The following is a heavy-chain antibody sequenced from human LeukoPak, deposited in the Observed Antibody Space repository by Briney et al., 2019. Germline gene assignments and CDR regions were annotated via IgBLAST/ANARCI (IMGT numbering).Heavy chain of an antibody. CDR2: INHSGST. J-gene: IGHJ6*02. Sequence: PSETLSLTCAVYGRCFSGYYWSWIRQPPGKGLEWIGEINHSGSTNYNPSLKSRVTISVDTSKNQFSLKLSSVTAADTAVYYCAREKVRLGSSWYVTEYGMDVWGQGTTVTVSS. CDR1: GRCFSGYY. D-gene: IGHD6-13*01. V-gene: IGHV4-34*01. CDR3: AREKVRLGSSWYVTEYGMDV.